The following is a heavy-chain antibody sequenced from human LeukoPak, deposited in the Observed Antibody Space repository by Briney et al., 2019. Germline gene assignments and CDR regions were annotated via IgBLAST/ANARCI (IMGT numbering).Heavy chain of an antibody. J-gene: IGHJ3*02. Sequence: GGSLTLSCAASGFTFSDYYMSWIGQAPGKGLEWVSYISSSGSTIYYADSVKGRFTISRDNAKNSLYLQMNSLRAEDTAVYYCASGQLWGVFDIWGQGTMVTVSS. CDR2: ISSSGSTI. V-gene: IGHV3-11*04. CDR3: ASGQLWGVFDI. CDR1: GFTFSDYY. D-gene: IGHD5-18*01.